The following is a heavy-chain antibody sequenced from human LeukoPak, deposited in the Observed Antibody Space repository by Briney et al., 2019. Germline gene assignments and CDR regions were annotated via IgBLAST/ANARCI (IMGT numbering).Heavy chain of an antibody. CDR3: ARATGRPTHWFDP. Sequence: SETLSLTCTVSGGSFSSYYWSWMRQPAGKGLEWLGRINTSGNTKYNPSLKSRLTMSLDMSKNQVSLRLSSVTAADTAVYYCARATGRPTHWFDPWGQGTLVTVSS. CDR2: INTSGNT. J-gene: IGHJ5*02. D-gene: IGHD1-14*01. V-gene: IGHV4-4*07. CDR1: GGSFSSYY.